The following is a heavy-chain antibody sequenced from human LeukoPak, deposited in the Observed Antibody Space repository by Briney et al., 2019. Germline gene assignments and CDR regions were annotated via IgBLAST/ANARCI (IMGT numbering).Heavy chain of an antibody. J-gene: IGHJ5*02. CDR3: VRDGEGIAISVNFWFDP. CDR2: MNPVTGHT. CDR1: GFSFTNYD. Sequence: ASVKVSCTASGFSFTNYDINWVRQSIGRGLEWMGWMNPVTGHTGYARQFQGRLTMTRDTSTSTAYMELRSLTSEDAAVYYCVRDGEGIAISVNFWFDPWGQGTLVTVSS. D-gene: IGHD3-10*01. V-gene: IGHV1-8*01.